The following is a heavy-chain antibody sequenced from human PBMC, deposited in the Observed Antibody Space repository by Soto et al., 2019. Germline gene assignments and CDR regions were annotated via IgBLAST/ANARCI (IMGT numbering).Heavy chain of an antibody. Sequence: EVQLVESGGGVIQPGGSLRLSWAASGLPFSSNDINWVRQAPGKGLEWVSLIYSGGSTYYADSVKGRFTISRDTSKSTVYLEMSSLRAEDTAVYYCATRPLLPGAPWGQGTMVTVSS. V-gene: IGHV3-53*01. J-gene: IGHJ3*01. D-gene: IGHD3-22*01. CDR1: GLPFSSND. CDR3: ATRPLLPGAP. CDR2: IYSGGST.